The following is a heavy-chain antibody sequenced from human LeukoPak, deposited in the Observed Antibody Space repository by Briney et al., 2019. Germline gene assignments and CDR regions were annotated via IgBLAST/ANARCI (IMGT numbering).Heavy chain of an antibody. CDR2: ISAYNDNT. CDR3: ARDHYDFWSGYYGFLDAFDI. J-gene: IGHJ3*02. V-gene: IGHV1-18*01. Sequence: GASVKVSCKASGYTFSTYGISWVRQAPGQGLEWMGWISAYNDNTDYAQKLQGRVTMTTDTSTSTAYMELRSLRSDDTAVYYCARDHYDFWSGYYGFLDAFDIWGQGTMVTVSS. CDR1: GYTFSTYG. D-gene: IGHD3-3*01.